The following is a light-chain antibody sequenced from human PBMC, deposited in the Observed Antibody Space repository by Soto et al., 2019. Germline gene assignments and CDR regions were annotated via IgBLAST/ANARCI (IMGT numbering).Light chain of an antibody. CDR2: AST. V-gene: IGLV1-40*01. CDR1: SSNIGAGFD. Sequence: QSALTQPPSVSGAPGQRVTISFSGTSSNIGAGFDVHWYQQLPGAAPKLLIYASTNRPSGVPDRFSGSKSDTSASLAITGLQIDDEADYYCQSYDTGLTGHVLFGGGTKLTVL. J-gene: IGLJ2*01. CDR3: QSYDTGLTGHVL.